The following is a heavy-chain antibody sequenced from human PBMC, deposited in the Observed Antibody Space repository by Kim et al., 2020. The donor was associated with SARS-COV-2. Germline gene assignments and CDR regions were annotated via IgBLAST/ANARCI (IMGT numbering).Heavy chain of an antibody. J-gene: IGHJ3*02. CDR2: ISSSGSTI. Sequence: GGSLRLSCAASGFTFSSYEMNWVRQAPGKGLEWVSYISSSGSTIYYADSVKGRFTISRDNAKNSLYLQMNSLRAEDTAVYYCARVDMYYDFWSGYYGIDAFDIWGQGTMVTVSS. D-gene: IGHD3-3*01. V-gene: IGHV3-48*03. CDR3: ARVDMYYDFWSGYYGIDAFDI. CDR1: GFTFSSYE.